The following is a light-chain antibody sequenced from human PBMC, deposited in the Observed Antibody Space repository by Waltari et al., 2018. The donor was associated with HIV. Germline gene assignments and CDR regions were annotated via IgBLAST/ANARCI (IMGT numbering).Light chain of an antibody. J-gene: IGLJ3*02. CDR3: TAWDDSLNGWV. CDR2: SNN. V-gene: IGLV1-44*01. Sequence: QSVLTQPPSASGTPGQGVTISCSGDTSNIGKNTVNWYQQLPGTAPKIYIYSNNQRPSGVPDRFSGSKSGTSATLAITGVQSEDEADYYCTAWDDSLNGWVFGGGTKVTVL. CDR1: TSNIGKNT.